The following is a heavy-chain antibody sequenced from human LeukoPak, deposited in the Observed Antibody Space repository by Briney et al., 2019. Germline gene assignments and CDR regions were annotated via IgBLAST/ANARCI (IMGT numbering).Heavy chain of an antibody. V-gene: IGHV1-18*01. Sequence: ASVKVSCKASGYTFTSYGISWVRQAPGQGLEWMGWISAYNGNTNYAQKLQGRVTMTTDTSTSTAYMELRSLRSDDTAVYYCARVRMYYDILTGLVYWGQGTLVTVSS. D-gene: IGHD3-9*01. CDR2: ISAYNGNT. J-gene: IGHJ4*02. CDR1: GYTFTSYG. CDR3: ARVRMYYDILTGLVY.